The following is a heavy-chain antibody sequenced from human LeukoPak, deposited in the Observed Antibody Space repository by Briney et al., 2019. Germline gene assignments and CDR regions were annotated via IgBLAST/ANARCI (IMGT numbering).Heavy chain of an antibody. J-gene: IGHJ4*02. V-gene: IGHV3-15*01. D-gene: IGHD2-2*02. CDR2: IKSKTDGGTT. CDR1: GFTLSNAW. Sequence: PGGSLRPSCAASGFTLSNAWMSWVRQAPGKGLEWVVRIKSKTDGGTTDYAAPVKGRFTISRDDSKNTLYLQMNSLKTEDTAVYYCLRGLNTPSDYWGQGTLVTVSS. CDR3: LRGLNTPSDY.